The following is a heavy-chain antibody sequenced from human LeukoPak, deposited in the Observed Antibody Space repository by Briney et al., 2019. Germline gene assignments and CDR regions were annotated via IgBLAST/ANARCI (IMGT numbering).Heavy chain of an antibody. J-gene: IGHJ4*02. CDR3: ARGPPLPPGFDY. CDR2: INHSGST. Sequence: PSETLSLTCAGYGGSFSGYYWGWIRQPPGKGLEWIGEINHSGSTNYNPSLKSRVTISEDTSSNQFSLMRSLLNAAATAVYYWARGPPLPPGFDYWGQGTLVTGSS. CDR1: GGSFSGYY. D-gene: IGHD2-15*01. V-gene: IGHV4-34*01.